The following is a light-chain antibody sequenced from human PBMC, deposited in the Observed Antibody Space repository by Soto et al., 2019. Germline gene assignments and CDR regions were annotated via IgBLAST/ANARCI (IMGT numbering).Light chain of an antibody. V-gene: IGKV1-5*03. CDR2: KAS. CDR3: QHYNSYSEA. Sequence: DIQVTQSPSTLSASVGDRVTITCRASQTISSWLAWYQQKPGKAPKLLIYKASTLKSGVPPRFSGSGSGTEFTLTISSLQPDDFATYYCQHYNSYSEAFGQGTKVDIK. CDR1: QTISSW. J-gene: IGKJ1*01.